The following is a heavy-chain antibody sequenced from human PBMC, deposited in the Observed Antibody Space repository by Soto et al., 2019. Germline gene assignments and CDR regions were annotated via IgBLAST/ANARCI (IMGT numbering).Heavy chain of an antibody. Sequence: QVQLVQSGAEVKKPGASVKVSCKASGYTFTSYALHWMRQAPGQRLEWMGWINAGNGNTKYSQKFQGRVTITKDTSATTAYMELSSLRSEDTAVYYCARDLGGWPDYWGQGTLVTVSS. D-gene: IGHD2-15*01. J-gene: IGHJ4*02. V-gene: IGHV1-3*01. CDR3: ARDLGGWPDY. CDR1: GYTFTSYA. CDR2: INAGNGNT.